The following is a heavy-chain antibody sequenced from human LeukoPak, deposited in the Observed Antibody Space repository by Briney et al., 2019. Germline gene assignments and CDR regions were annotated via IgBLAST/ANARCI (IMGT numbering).Heavy chain of an antibody. V-gene: IGHV3-33*01. D-gene: IGHD4-4*01. J-gene: IGHJ4*02. CDR3: ARSYDYSNYANNLYY. CDR1: GFTFSSYG. Sequence: GRSLRLSCAASGFTFSSYGMHWVRQAPGKGLEWVAVIWYDGSNKYYADSVKGRFTTSRDNSKNTLYLQMNSLRAGDTAVYYCARSYDYSNYANNLYYWGQGTLVTVSS. CDR2: IWYDGSNK.